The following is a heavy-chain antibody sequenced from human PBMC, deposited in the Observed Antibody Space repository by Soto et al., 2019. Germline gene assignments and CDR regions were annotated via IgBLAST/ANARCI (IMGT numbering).Heavy chain of an antibody. J-gene: IGHJ6*02. CDR2: IYYSGST. CDR1: GGSISSSSYY. V-gene: IGHV4-39*01. Sequence: SETLSLTCTVSGGSISSSSYYWGWIRQPPGKGLEWIGSIYYSGSTYYNPSLKSRVTISVDTSKNQFSLKLSSVTAADTAVYYCARLLSIGYCTNGVCRIYGMDVWGQGTTVTVS. CDR3: ARLLSIGYCTNGVCRIYGMDV. D-gene: IGHD2-8*01.